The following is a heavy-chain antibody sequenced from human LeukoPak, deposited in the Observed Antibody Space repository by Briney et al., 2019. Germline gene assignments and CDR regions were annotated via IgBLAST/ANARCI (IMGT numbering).Heavy chain of an antibody. CDR1: GLTFSNAW. Sequence: GGSLRLSCAVSGLTFSNAWMSWVRQAPGKGLEWVGRIKSTTVGGTTEYAAHVKSRFTNSRDDSKNTVYLQMNSLKTEDTAVYYCTTGPGNSGYWGQGTLVTVSS. V-gene: IGHV3-15*01. D-gene: IGHD4-23*01. CDR3: TTGPGNSGY. CDR2: IKSTTVGGTT. J-gene: IGHJ4*02.